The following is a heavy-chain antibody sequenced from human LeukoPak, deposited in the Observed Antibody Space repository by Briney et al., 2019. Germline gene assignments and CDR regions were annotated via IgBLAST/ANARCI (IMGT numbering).Heavy chain of an antibody. D-gene: IGHD6-13*01. CDR3: ARLSDPDGSSWFWDY. V-gene: IGHV4-59*08. J-gene: IGHJ4*02. CDR2: SYYSGST. CDR1: GGSISNYY. Sequence: SETLSLTCTVSGGSISNYYWSWIRQPPGKGLEWIGYSYYSGSTNYNPSLKSRVTISVDTSKNQFSLKLSSVTAADTAVYYCARLSDPDGSSWFWDYWGQGTLVTVSS.